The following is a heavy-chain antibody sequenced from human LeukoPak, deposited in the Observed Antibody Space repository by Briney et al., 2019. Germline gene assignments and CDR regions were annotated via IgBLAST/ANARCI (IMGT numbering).Heavy chain of an antibody. Sequence: GGSLRLSCAASGFTVSSNYMSWVRQAPGKGLEWVSIIYSGGSIYYADSVKGRFTISRDNSKNTLYLQMNSLRGEDTAVYYCARGSPLLPGHWGQGTLVTVSS. CDR2: IYSGGSI. CDR3: ARGSPLLPGH. V-gene: IGHV3-53*01. CDR1: GFTVSSNY. J-gene: IGHJ4*02. D-gene: IGHD3-22*01.